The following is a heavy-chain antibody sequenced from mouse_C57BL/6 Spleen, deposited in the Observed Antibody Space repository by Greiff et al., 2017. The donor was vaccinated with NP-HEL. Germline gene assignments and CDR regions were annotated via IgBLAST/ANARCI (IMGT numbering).Heavy chain of an antibody. CDR2: INPNNGGT. D-gene: IGHD2-13*01. J-gene: IGHJ3*01. CDR3: ARSDYRFAY. Sequence: EVQLQQSGPELVKPGASVKISCKASGYTFTDYYMNWVKQSHGKSLEWIGDINPNNGGTSYNQKFKGKATLTVDKSSSTAYMELRSLTSEDSAVYYCARSDYRFAYWGQGTLVTVSA. CDR1: GYTFTDYY. V-gene: IGHV1-26*01.